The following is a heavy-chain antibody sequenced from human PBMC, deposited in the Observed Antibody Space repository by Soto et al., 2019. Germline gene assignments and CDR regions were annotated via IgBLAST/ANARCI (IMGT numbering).Heavy chain of an antibody. CDR1: GFTFNSCA. V-gene: IGHV3-23*01. CDR3: AKRLPYYFYS. CDR2: IGVSGNT. Sequence: GGSLRLSCVASGFTFNSCAMGWVRQAPGKGLEWVSTIGVSGNTYYADSVKGRFTISRDTSKNTLYLQMSNLRAEDTAVYYCAKRLPYYFYSWGQGALVTVSS. J-gene: IGHJ4*02.